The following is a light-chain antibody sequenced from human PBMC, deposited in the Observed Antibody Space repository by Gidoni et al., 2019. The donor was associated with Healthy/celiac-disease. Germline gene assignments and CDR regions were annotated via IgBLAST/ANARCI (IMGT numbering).Light chain of an antibody. CDR1: QSVSSH. J-gene: IGKJ5*01. CDR2: VAS. V-gene: IGKV3-11*01. Sequence: EFVLTQSPATLSLSPGERATLSRRASQSVSSHLAWYQQKPGQAPRLLIYVASNRSTGSPARFSGSGSGTDFTLTISSLEPEDFAVYYCQQRSNWPPEITFGQGTRLEIK. CDR3: QQRSNWPPEIT.